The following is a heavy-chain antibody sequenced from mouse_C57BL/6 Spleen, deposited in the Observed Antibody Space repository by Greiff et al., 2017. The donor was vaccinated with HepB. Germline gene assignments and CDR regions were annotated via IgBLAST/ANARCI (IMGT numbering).Heavy chain of an antibody. CDR1: GYSITSGYY. CDR3: ARRSSNLDY. V-gene: IGHV3-6*01. J-gene: IGHJ2*01. Sequence: DVKLQESGPGLVKPSQSLSLTCSVTGYSITSGYYWNWIRQFPGNKLEWMGYISYDGSDNYNPSLKNRISITRDTSKNQFFLKLNSVTTEDTATYYCARRSSNLDYWGQGTTLTVSS. CDR2: ISYDGSD. D-gene: IGHD2-5*01.